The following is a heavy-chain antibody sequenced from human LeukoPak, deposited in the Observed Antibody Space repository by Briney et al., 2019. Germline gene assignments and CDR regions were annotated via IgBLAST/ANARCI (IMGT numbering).Heavy chain of an antibody. Sequence: PSETLSLTCTVSGGSITNYYGGWIRQTPGKGLELIGYIYYSGTTNYNPSLKSRVSISVDTSKKQFSLRLTSVTAADTAIYYCAKDSYVSGSPLHTFDVWGQGTMVAVSS. CDR1: GGSITNYY. V-gene: IGHV4-59*01. D-gene: IGHD3-10*01. CDR3: AKDSYVSGSPLHTFDV. CDR2: IYYSGTT. J-gene: IGHJ3*01.